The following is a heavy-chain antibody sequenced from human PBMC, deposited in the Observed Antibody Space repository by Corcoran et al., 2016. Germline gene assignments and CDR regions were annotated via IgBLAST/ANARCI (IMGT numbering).Heavy chain of an antibody. CDR2: ISWDGGST. V-gene: IGHV3-43D*03. D-gene: IGHD1-26*01. J-gene: IGHJ6*02. CDR1: GFTFDDYA. Sequence: EVQLVESGGVVVQPGGSLRLSCAASGFTFDDYAMHWVRQAPGKGLEWVSLISWDGGSTYYADSVKGRFTISRDNSKNSLYLQMNSLRAEDTALYYCAKDISSTPATDYYGMDVWGQGTTVTVSS. CDR3: AKDISSTPATDYYGMDV.